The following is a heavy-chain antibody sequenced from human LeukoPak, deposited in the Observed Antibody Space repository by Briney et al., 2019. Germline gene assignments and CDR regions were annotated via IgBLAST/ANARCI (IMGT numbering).Heavy chain of an antibody. J-gene: IGHJ4*02. CDR1: GFSFSNYA. Sequence: PGGSLRLSCAASGFSFSNYASRWVPQAPGKGLEGGLGICSNGQNMHYADSVKGRFTVSRDNAKNTLYLQMNSLRAEDAALYYCAKSAEEDLPFLEWLFWAPDYWGQGTLVTVSS. CDR2: ICSNGQNM. D-gene: IGHD3-3*01. CDR3: AKSAEEDLPFLEWLFWAPDY. V-gene: IGHV3-23*01.